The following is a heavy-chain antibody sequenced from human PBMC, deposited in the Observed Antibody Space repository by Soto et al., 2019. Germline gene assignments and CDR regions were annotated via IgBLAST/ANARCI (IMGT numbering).Heavy chain of an antibody. CDR2: IYPGDSDA. CDR1: GYSFTSYW. D-gene: IGHD6-13*01. CDR3: AKRRDSSWLYY. V-gene: IGHV5-51*01. Sequence: GQSLKISCKGSGYSFTSYWICWVRQMPGKGLEWMGIIYPGDSDARYSPSFQGQVTISADKSISTAYLQWSSLKASDTAMYYCAKRRDSSWLYYWGQETLVTVSS. J-gene: IGHJ4*02.